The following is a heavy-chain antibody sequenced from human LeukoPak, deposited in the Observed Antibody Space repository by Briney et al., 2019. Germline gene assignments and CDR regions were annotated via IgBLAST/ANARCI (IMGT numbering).Heavy chain of an antibody. CDR3: ARPGIAAAGEEDYFDY. D-gene: IGHD6-13*01. Sequence: PSETLSLTCTVSGGSISSSSYYWGWIRQPPGKGLEWIGSIYYSGSNYYNPSLKSRVTISVDTSKNQFSLKLSSVTAADTAVYYCARPGIAAAGEEDYFDYWGQGTLVTVSS. V-gene: IGHV4-39*01. CDR1: GGSISSSSYY. J-gene: IGHJ4*02. CDR2: IYYSGSN.